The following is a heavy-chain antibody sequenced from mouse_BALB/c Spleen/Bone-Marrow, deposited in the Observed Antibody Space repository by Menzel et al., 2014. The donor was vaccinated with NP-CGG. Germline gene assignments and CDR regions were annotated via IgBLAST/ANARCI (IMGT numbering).Heavy chain of an antibody. Sequence: EVQLVESGGGLVKPGGSLKLSCAASGFTFSSYGMSWVRQTPEKRLEGVATISGGDTYTYYPDSVRGRFTISRDNAKNNLYLQMSSLRSEDTALYYCAAITTVAYWGRGTLVTVSA. D-gene: IGHD1-1*01. CDR1: GFTFSSYG. J-gene: IGHJ3*01. CDR2: ISGGDTYT. CDR3: AAITTVAY. V-gene: IGHV5-9-2*01.